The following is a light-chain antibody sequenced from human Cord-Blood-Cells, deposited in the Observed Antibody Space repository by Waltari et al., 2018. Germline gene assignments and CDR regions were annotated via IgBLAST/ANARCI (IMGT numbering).Light chain of an antibody. V-gene: IGLV2-23*01. CDR3: CSYAGSSTVV. Sequence: QSALTQPASVSASPGQSITISCTVTSSDVGSYNLVSWYQQHPGKAPKPMIYEGSKRPSGVSNRFSGSKSGNTASLTISGLQAEDEADYYCCSYAGSSTVVFGGGTKLTVL. CDR1: SSDVGSYNL. CDR2: EGS. J-gene: IGLJ2*01.